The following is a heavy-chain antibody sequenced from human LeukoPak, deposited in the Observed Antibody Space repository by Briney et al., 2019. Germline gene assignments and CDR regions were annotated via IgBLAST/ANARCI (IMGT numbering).Heavy chain of an antibody. CDR2: INPNSGGT. Sequence: ASVKVSCKASGYTFTGYYMHWVRQAPGQGLEWMGWINPNSGGTNYAQKFQGRVTMTRDTSISTAYMELSRLRSDDTAVYYCARDRGMAMAFSRVGVWGQGTTVTVSS. CDR3: ARDRGMAMAFSRVGV. V-gene: IGHV1-2*02. D-gene: IGHD6-19*01. J-gene: IGHJ6*02. CDR1: GYTFTGYY.